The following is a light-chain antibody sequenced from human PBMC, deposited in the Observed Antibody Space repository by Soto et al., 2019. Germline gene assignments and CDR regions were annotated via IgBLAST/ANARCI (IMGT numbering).Light chain of an antibody. V-gene: IGKV1-27*01. CDR2: SAS. Sequence: DIQMTQSPSSLPASVGDRVTITCRASQDISVYLAWYQQKPGKVPKLLIYSASTLQSGVPSRFSGSGSGTDFTLTISSLQPEDVATYFCQKFNTAPLTSGQGTRLEIK. CDR3: QKFNTAPLT. J-gene: IGKJ5*01. CDR1: QDISVY.